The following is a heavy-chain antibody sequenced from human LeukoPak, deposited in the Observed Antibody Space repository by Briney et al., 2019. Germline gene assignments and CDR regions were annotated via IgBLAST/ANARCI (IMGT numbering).Heavy chain of an antibody. D-gene: IGHD2-15*01. Sequence: PSQTLSLTCTVSGGSISSGGYYWSWIRQHPGKGLEWIGYIYYSGSTYYNPSLKSRVTISVDTSKNQFSLKLSSVTAADTAVYYCVRQGGWGGAASLIEFWGQGTLVTVSS. CDR2: IYYSGST. J-gene: IGHJ4*02. CDR1: GGSISSGGYY. V-gene: IGHV4-31*03. CDR3: VRQGGWGGAASLIEF.